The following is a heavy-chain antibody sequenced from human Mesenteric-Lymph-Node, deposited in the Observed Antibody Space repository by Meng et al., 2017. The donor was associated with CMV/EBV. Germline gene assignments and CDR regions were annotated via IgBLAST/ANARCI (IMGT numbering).Heavy chain of an antibody. V-gene: IGHV1-69*01. CDR3: ARGGLSSTWYSSLDY. D-gene: IGHD6-13*01. CDR1: GGIFYSYA. J-gene: IGHJ4*02. CDR2: ILPIFRTP. Sequence: SGGIFYSYAISWVRQAPGQGLEWMGGILPIFRTPNYARKFQDRVTITADESTSTAYLEVTSLRSEGTAVYYCARGGLSSTWYSSLDYWGQGTLVTVSS.